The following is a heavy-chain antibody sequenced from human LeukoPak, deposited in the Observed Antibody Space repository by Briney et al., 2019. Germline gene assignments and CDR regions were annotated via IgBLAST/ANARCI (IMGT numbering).Heavy chain of an antibody. J-gene: IGHJ4*02. D-gene: IGHD1-26*01. Sequence: TGGSLRLSCAASAASGFTFSSYSMNWVRQGPGKGLEWVSSISSSGNYIYYADSVRGRSTISRDNAKNSLFLQMNSLRAEDTAVYYCARDPGNSGRYYWFDYWGQGTLVTVSS. V-gene: IGHV3-21*01. CDR3: ARDPGNSGRYYWFDY. CDR2: ISSSGNYI. CDR1: GFTFSSYS.